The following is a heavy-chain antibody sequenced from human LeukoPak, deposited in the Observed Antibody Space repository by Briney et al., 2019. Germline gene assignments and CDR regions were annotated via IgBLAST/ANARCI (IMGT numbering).Heavy chain of an antibody. CDR3: ARGAVYSSGWRATYYFDY. V-gene: IGHV1-18*03. CDR2: ISAYNGNT. CDR1: GYTFTSYG. D-gene: IGHD6-19*01. Sequence: ASVKVSCKASGYTFTSYGISWVRQAPGQGLEWMGWISAYNGNTNYAQKLQGRVTMTRDTSISTAYMELSSLRSEDMAVYYCARGAVYSSGWRATYYFDYWGQGTLVTVSS. J-gene: IGHJ4*02.